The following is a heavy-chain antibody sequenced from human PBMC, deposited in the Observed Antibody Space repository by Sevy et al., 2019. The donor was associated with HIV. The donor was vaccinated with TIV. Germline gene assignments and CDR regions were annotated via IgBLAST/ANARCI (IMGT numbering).Heavy chain of an antibody. CDR2: ISSSSSHI. CDR3: ARVAADDPDFYYYGMDV. CDR1: GFTFSSYA. V-gene: IGHV3-21*01. D-gene: IGHD6-13*01. J-gene: IGHJ6*02. Sequence: GGSLRLSCAASGFTFSSYAMNWVRQAPGKGLEWVSSISSSSSHIYAADSLKGRFNISRDNAKNSLFLQMKSLRAEDTAIYYCARVAADDPDFYYYGMDVWGQGTTVTVSS.